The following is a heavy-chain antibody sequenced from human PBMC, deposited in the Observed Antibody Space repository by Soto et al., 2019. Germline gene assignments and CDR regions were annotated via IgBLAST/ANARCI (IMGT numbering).Heavy chain of an antibody. V-gene: IGHV4-34*01. CDR3: ARGLIVGATPELDY. D-gene: IGHD1-26*01. Sequence: QVQLQQWGAGLLKPSETLSLTCAVYGGSFSGNYWNWIRQPPGKGLEWIGEINHSGSTNYHPSLKSRVNISVDTSKNQFSLKLSSVTAADTAVYFCARGLIVGATPELDYWGQGTLVTVSS. CDR2: INHSGST. J-gene: IGHJ4*02. CDR1: GGSFSGNY.